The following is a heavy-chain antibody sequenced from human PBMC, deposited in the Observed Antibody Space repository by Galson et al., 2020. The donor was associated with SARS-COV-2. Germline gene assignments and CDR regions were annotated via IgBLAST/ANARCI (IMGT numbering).Heavy chain of an antibody. Sequence: ASVKVSCKASGFTFSGSGFSWVRQAPGQGLEWMGWIITYNGNTNYAQHLQGRITMTTDTSTTTVYMELRSLESDDTAVYYCVRLGYGANFGQYWGQGTLVSVSS. CDR1: GFTFSGSG. D-gene: IGHD4-17*01. J-gene: IGHJ4*02. V-gene: IGHV1-18*01. CDR3: VRLGYGANFGQY. CDR2: IITYNGNT.